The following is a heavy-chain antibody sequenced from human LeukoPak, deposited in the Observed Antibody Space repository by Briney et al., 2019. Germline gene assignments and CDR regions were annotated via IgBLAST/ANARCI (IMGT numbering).Heavy chain of an antibody. V-gene: IGHV3-48*01. CDR1: GFTFSTYS. J-gene: IGHJ5*02. Sequence: PGGSLRLSCSASGFTFSTYSMSLVRQAPGKGLEWISYISSNSGTIYYADSVKGRFTISRDNAKNSLYLQMNSLRAEDTAVYYCASLFYSFDPWGQGTLVTVSS. CDR2: ISSNSGTI. D-gene: IGHD3-9*01. CDR3: ASLFYSFDP.